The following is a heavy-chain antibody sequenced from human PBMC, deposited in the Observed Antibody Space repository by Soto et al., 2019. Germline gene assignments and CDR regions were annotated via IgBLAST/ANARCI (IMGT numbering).Heavy chain of an antibody. Sequence: PSDTLSLTCAVAGYSISSVDYWGWIRQPPGKGLEWIGSIYRSGYTYYNPSLKSRVTISLDTSKNQFSLNLTSVTAADTAVYYCARPRTVFGAVEYWGLGTLVTVSS. J-gene: IGHJ4*02. CDR1: GYSISSVDY. D-gene: IGHD3-3*01. CDR3: ARPRTVFGAVEY. CDR2: IYRSGYT. V-gene: IGHV4-38-2*01.